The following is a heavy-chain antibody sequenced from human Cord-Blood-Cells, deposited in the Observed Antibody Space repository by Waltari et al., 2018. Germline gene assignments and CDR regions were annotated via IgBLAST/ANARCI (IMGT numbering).Heavy chain of an antibody. J-gene: IGHJ4*02. Sequence: QVQLQQWGAGLLKPSETLSLTCAVYGGSFSGYYWSWIRQPPGKGLEWIGDINHSGSTNSHPSLKTRVTISVDTSKNQFSLKLSSVTAADTAVYYCARESPDLDYWGQGTLVTVSS. CDR1: GGSFSGYY. CDR3: ARESPDLDY. V-gene: IGHV4-34*01. CDR2: INHSGST.